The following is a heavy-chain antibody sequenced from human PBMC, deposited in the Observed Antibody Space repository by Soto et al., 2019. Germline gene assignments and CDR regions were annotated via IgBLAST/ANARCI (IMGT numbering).Heavy chain of an antibody. D-gene: IGHD6-6*01. CDR1: GGTFSSYA. Sequence: SVKVSCKASGGTFSSYAISWVRQAPGQGLEWMGGIIPIFGTANYAQKFQGRVTITADESTSTAYMELSSLRSEDTAVYYCARGIAARPNYFDYWDQGTLVTVSS. V-gene: IGHV1-69*13. CDR2: IIPIFGTA. CDR3: ARGIAARPNYFDY. J-gene: IGHJ4*02.